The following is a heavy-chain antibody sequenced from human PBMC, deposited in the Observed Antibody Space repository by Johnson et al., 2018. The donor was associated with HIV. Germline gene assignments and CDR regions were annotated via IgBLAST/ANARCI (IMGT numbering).Heavy chain of an antibody. CDR2: ISYDGSNK. CDR1: GFTFSSYA. J-gene: IGHJ3*02. V-gene: IGHV3-30*04. Sequence: QVQLVESGGGVVQPGRSLRLSCAASGFTFSSYAMHWVRQAPGKGLEWVAVISYDGSNKYYADSVKGRFTISRDNSKNTLYLQMNSRRAEDTAVYYCARGDRKFSWNYLAFDIWGQGTMVTVSS. D-gene: IGHD1-7*01. CDR3: ARGDRKFSWNYLAFDI.